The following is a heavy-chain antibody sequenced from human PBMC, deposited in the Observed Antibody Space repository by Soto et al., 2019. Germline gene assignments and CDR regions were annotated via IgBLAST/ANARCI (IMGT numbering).Heavy chain of an antibody. CDR2: IYSGGST. D-gene: IGHD6-6*01. Sequence: GGSMKLSSSASVFTVSSNYMGWVRKNTGKGLEWVSVIYSGGSTYYADSVKGRFTISRDNSKNTLYLQMNSPRAEDTAVYYCARYPNRSIAARQGDYYFDYWGQGTLVTVSS. V-gene: IGHV3-66*01. CDR3: ARYPNRSIAARQGDYYFDY. J-gene: IGHJ4*02. CDR1: VFTVSSNY.